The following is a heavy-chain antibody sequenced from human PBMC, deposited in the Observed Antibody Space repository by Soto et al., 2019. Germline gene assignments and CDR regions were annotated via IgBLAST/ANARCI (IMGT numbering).Heavy chain of an antibody. Sequence: KPSETLSLTCTVSGGSISSSSYYWGWIRQPPGKGLEWIGSIYYSGSTYYNPSLKSRVTISVDTSKNQFSLKLSSVTAADTAVYYCARGRFLEWLLYNWFDPWGQGTLVTVSS. D-gene: IGHD3-3*01. CDR3: ARGRFLEWLLYNWFDP. V-gene: IGHV4-39*01. CDR1: GGSISSSSYY. J-gene: IGHJ5*02. CDR2: IYYSGST.